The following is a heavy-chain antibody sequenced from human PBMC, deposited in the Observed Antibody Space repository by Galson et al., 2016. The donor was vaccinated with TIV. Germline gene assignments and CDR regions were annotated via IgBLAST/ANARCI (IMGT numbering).Heavy chain of an antibody. D-gene: IGHD5-12*01. CDR1: GFTFSTYV. CDR3: AKNSEWLRWYYFDY. J-gene: IGHJ4*02. Sequence: SLRLSCAASGFTFSTYVMSWVRQAPEKGLEWVSSISGSGDDTYYADSVKGRFTISRDNSKNTVYLQMNSLIADDTAFYYCAKNSEWLRWYYFDYWGQGTLVTVSS. V-gene: IGHV3-23*01. CDR2: ISGSGDDT.